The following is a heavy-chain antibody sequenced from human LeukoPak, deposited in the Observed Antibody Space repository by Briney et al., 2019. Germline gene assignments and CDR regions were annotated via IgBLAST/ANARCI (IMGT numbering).Heavy chain of an antibody. J-gene: IGHJ4*02. Sequence: PGGSLRLSCAASGFTLSSYAMSWVRQAPGKGLEWVSAISGSGGSTYYADSVKGRFTISRDNSKNTLYLQMNSLRAEDTAVYYCAKDWASAMVFYYWGQGTLVTVSS. D-gene: IGHD5-18*01. CDR1: GFTLSSYA. CDR2: ISGSGGST. CDR3: AKDWASAMVFYY. V-gene: IGHV3-23*01.